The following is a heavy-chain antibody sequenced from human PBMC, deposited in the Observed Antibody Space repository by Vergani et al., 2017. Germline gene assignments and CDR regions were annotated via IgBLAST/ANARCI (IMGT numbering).Heavy chain of an antibody. CDR2: MNPNSGNT. J-gene: IGHJ4*02. V-gene: IGHV1-8*02. Sequence: QVQLVQSGAEVKKPGSSVKVSCKASGGTFSSYAISWVRQAPGQGLEWMGWMNPNSGNTGYAQKFQGRVTMTRNTSISTAYMELSSLRSEDTAVYYCARGETVYYFDYWGQGTLVTVSS. CDR3: ARGETVYYFDY. CDR1: GGTFSSYA. D-gene: IGHD4-17*01.